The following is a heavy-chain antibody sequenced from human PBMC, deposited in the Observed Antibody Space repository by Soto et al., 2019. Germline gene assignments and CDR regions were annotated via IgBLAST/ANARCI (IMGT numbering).Heavy chain of an antibody. D-gene: IGHD6-6*01. CDR3: ARGSSIAGLYYGMDV. CDR1: GGSISSGGYY. Sequence: QVQLQESGPGLVKPSQTLSLTCTVSGGSISSGGYYWTWIRQHPGKGLEWIGYNYYIGITYYNPSLNSQVTISLDTSKNQFSLKLSSVTAADTAVYYCARGSSIAGLYYGMDVWGQGTTVTVSS. V-gene: IGHV4-31*01. CDR2: NYYIGIT. J-gene: IGHJ6*02.